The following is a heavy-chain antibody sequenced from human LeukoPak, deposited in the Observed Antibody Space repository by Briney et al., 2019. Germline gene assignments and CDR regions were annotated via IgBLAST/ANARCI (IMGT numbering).Heavy chain of an antibody. V-gene: IGHV3-7*05. Sequence: VGSLRLSCAASGFTFSSFWMGWVRQAPGKGLEWVANMKEDGSEKYYVDSVKGRFTISRDNAKNSLYLQMYSLRAEDTAVYYCARDSPGFTIFGMVVPTPWGQATLVTVS. CDR2: MKEDGSEK. D-gene: IGHD3-3*01. CDR3: ARDSPGFTIFGMVVPTP. J-gene: IGHJ5*02. CDR1: GFTFSSFW.